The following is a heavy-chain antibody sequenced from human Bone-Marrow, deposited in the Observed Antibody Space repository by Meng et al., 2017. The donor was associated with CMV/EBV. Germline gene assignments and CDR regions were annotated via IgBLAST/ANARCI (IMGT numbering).Heavy chain of an antibody. Sequence: SVKVSCKASGGTFSSYAISWVRQAPGQGLEWMGGIIPILGIANYAQKFQGRVTITADKSTSTAYMELSSLRSEDTAVYYCARDPYSNYVYYYYYYGMDVWGQGPTVTVYS. CDR2: IIPILGIA. CDR1: GGTFSSYA. D-gene: IGHD4-11*01. CDR3: ARDPYSNYVYYYYYYGMDV. J-gene: IGHJ6*01. V-gene: IGHV1-69*10.